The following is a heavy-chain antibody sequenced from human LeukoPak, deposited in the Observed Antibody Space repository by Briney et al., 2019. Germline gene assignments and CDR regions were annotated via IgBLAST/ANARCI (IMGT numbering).Heavy chain of an antibody. CDR2: TYYRSKWYN. V-gene: IGHV6-1*01. D-gene: IGHD2-2*01. Sequence: SQTLSLTCAISGVSVSSNSAAWNWIRQSPSRGLEWLGRTYYRSKWYNDYAVSVKSRITINPDTSKNQFSLQLNSVTPEDTAVYYCARSSCSSTSCPAYGMDVWGQGTTVTVSS. CDR3: ARSSCSSTSCPAYGMDV. CDR1: GVSVSSNSAA. J-gene: IGHJ6*02.